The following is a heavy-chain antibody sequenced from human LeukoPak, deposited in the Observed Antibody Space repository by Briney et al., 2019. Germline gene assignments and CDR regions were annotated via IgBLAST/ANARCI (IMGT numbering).Heavy chain of an antibody. CDR1: GITLSNYG. CDR2: ISDSGGST. J-gene: IGHJ4*02. D-gene: IGHD3-22*01. CDR3: AKRGVVIRVILVGFHKEAYYFDS. V-gene: IGHV3-23*01. Sequence: KTGGSLRLSCAVSGITLSNYGMSWFRQAPGKGLEWVAGISDSGGSTNYADSVKGRFTISRDNPKNTLYLQMNSLRAEDTAVYFCAKRGVVIRVILVGFHKEAYYFDSWGQGALVTVSS.